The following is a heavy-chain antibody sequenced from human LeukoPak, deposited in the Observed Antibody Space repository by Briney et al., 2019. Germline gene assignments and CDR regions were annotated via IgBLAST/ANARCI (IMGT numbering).Heavy chain of an antibody. V-gene: IGHV1-2*06. D-gene: IGHD6-19*01. CDR2: INPNSGGT. CDR1: GYTFTGYY. J-gene: IGHJ6*03. Sequence: ASVKVSCKASGYTFTGYYMHWVRQAPGQGLEWMGRINPNSGGTNYAQKFQGRVTRTRDPSISTAYMELSRLRSDDTAVYYCAIGGSSGWYAYYYYMDVWGKGTTVTVSS. CDR3: AIGGSSGWYAYYYYMDV.